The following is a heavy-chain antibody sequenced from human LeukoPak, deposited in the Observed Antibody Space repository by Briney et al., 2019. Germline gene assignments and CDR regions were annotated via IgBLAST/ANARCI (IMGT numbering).Heavy chain of an antibody. J-gene: IGHJ6*04. V-gene: IGHV4-61*02. CDR1: GGSISSGSYY. Sequence: SETLSLTCTVSGGSISSGSYYWSWIRQPAGKGLEWIGRIYASGSTDYNPSLKSRVTISLDTSKNQFSLRLNSVTAADTAVYYCARKGDVWGKGTTVTVSS. CDR2: IYASGST. CDR3: ARKGDV.